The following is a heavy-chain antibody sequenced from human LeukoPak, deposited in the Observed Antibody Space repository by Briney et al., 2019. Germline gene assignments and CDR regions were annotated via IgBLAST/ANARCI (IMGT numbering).Heavy chain of an antibody. D-gene: IGHD5-12*01. CDR1: GFIFSNAW. CDR2: IKSKTEGGTT. V-gene: IGHV3-15*01. J-gene: IGHJ4*02. CDR3: TTTYIVASTRKFADY. Sequence: GGSLRLSCAASGFIFSNAWMNWVRQAPGKGLEWVGRIKSKTEGGTTDYAAPVRGRFTTSRDDSQNTVDLQISSLTAEDTAMYFCTTTYIVASTRKFADYWGQGTLVVVSS.